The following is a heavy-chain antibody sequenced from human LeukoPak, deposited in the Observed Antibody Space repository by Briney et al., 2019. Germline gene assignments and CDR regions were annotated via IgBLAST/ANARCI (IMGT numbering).Heavy chain of an antibody. J-gene: IGHJ4*02. CDR2: IYHSGST. CDR1: GYSISSGYY. V-gene: IGHV4-38-2*02. D-gene: IGHD6-19*01. CDR3: ARGPAVAGLLLYFDY. Sequence: SETLSPTCTVSGYSISSGYYWGWIRQPPGKGLEWIGSIYHSGSTCYNPSLKSRVTISVDTSKNQFSLKLSSVTAADTAVYYCARGPAVAGLLLYFDYWGQGTLVTVSS.